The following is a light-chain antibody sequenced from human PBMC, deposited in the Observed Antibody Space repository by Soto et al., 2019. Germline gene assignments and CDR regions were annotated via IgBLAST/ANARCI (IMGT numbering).Light chain of an antibody. CDR1: QSVSSN. Sequence: EIVITQSPATLSLSPGERATHSCRASQSVSSNLAWYQQKPGQAPRLLIYGASTRATGIPARFSGSGYGTEFTLTISSLHSEDFAVYYCQQYNNWLPDTFGQATKLEIK. J-gene: IGKJ2*01. CDR2: GAS. CDR3: QQYNNWLPDT. V-gene: IGKV3-15*01.